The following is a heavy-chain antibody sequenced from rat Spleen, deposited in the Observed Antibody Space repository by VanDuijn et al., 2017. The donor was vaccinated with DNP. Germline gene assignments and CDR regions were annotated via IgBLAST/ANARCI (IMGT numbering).Heavy chain of an antibody. CDR2: ITHSGNNT. D-gene: IGHD1-12*03. Sequence: EVQLMESGGGLVQPGRSLKLSCVASGFTFNNYWMTWVRQAPGKGLEWVASITHSGNNTYYPDSVKGRFTISRDNAKNTLYLQMNSLRSEDTATYYCTRRDYDGYYPFAYWGQGASVTVSS. CDR1: GFTFNNYW. J-gene: IGHJ4*01. CDR3: TRRDYDGYYPFAY. V-gene: IGHV5-31*01.